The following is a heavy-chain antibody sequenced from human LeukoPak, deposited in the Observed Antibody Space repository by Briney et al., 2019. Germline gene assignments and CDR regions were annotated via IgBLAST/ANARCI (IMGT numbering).Heavy chain of an antibody. CDR3: AKDQGIVVVG. CDR2: ISGSGGST. J-gene: IGHJ4*02. V-gene: IGHV3-23*01. D-gene: IGHD2-2*01. CDR1: GFTVGSSF. Sequence: GGSLRLSCAASGFTVGSSFMTWVRQAPGKGLEWVSAISGSGGSTYYADSVKGRFTISRDNSKNTLYLQMNSLRAEDTAVYYCAKDQGIVVVGWGQGTLVTVSS.